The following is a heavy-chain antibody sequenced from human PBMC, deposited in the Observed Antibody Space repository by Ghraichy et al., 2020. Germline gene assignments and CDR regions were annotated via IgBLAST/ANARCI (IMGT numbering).Heavy chain of an antibody. D-gene: IGHD2-15*01. CDR3: ARDCSGGSCSYYYYYYGMDV. CDR2: IKQDGSEK. V-gene: IGHV3-7*01. CDR1: GFTFSSYW. Sequence: GGSLRLSCAASGFTFSSYWMSWVRQAPGKGLEWVANIKQDGSEKYYVDSVKGRFTISRDNAKNSLYLQMNSLRAEDTAVYYCARDCSGGSCSYYYYYYGMDVWGQGTTVTVSS. J-gene: IGHJ6*02.